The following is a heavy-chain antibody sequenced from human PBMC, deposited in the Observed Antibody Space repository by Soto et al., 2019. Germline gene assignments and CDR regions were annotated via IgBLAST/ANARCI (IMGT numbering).Heavy chain of an antibody. Sequence: PSETLSLTCTVSGGSISSSSYYWGWIRQPPGKGLEWIGSIYYSGSTYCNPSLKSRVTISVDTSKNQFSLKLSSVTAADTAVYYCASARGVLGEFPYWGQGTLVTVSS. CDR1: GGSISSSSYY. J-gene: IGHJ4*02. V-gene: IGHV4-39*01. CDR2: IYYSGST. CDR3: ASARGVLGEFPY. D-gene: IGHD3-16*01.